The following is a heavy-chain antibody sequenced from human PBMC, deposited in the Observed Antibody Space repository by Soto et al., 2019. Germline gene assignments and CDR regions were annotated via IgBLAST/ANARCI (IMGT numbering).Heavy chain of an antibody. V-gene: IGHV4-34*01. CDR1: GGSFSGHS. D-gene: IGHD3-22*01. J-gene: IGHJ5*01. Sequence: PSEPLSLTCAVYGGSFSGHSGTRIRPSPGKGLEWIGDINHSGRVNYSPSLKSRVTISLDTSKNQFSLTLSAVTAADTAMYYCSTRAYDTNGYYRFDPWGQGTLVTVSS. CDR2: INHSGRV. CDR3: STRAYDTNGYYRFDP.